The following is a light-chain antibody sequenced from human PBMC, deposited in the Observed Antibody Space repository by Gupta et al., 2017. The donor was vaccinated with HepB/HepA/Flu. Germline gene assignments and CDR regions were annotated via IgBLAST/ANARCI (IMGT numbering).Light chain of an antibody. CDR3: SSYAGSNNFFYV. Sequence: QSTLTQPPSASGSPGPSVTISCTGTSSDVGGYNYVSWYQQHPGKAPTLMIYEVSKRPSGVPDRFSGSKSGNTASLTVSGLQAEDEADYYCSSYAGSNNFFYVFGTGTKVTVL. CDR2: EVS. V-gene: IGLV2-8*01. J-gene: IGLJ1*01. CDR1: SSDVGGYNY.